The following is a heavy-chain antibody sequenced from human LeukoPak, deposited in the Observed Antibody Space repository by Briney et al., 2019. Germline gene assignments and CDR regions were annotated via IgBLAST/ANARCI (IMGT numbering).Heavy chain of an antibody. CDR1: GFTVSSNY. V-gene: IGHV3-66*01. CDR2: IYSGGST. CDR3: ARDPYSSGWYWFDP. J-gene: IGHJ5*02. D-gene: IGHD6-19*01. Sequence: GGSLRLSCAASGFTVSSNYMSWVRQAPGKGLEWVSVIYSGGSTYYADSVKGRFTISRDNAKNSLYLQMNSLRDEDTAVYYCARDPYSSGWYWFDPWGQGTLVTVSS.